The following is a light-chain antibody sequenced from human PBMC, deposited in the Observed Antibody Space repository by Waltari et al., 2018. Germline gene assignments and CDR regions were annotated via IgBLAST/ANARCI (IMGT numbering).Light chain of an antibody. Sequence: VLTQPPSVSGAPGQRVTISCTGSSSNIGTPYDVNWYQQLPGTAPKLLIHAGFIRPSGGPDRFSGSRAGASASLAITGLQAEDEGEYYCQSYDTSLGGSYVFGSGTKVTVL. CDR3: QSYDTSLGGSYV. V-gene: IGLV1-40*01. CDR1: SSNIGTPYD. CDR2: AGF. J-gene: IGLJ1*01.